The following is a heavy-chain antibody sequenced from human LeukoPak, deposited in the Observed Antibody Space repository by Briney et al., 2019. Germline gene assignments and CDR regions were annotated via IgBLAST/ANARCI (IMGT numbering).Heavy chain of an antibody. Sequence: GASVKVSCKVSGYTLTELSMHWVRQAPGKGLEWMGGFDPEDGETIYAQKFQGRVTMTEDTSTDTAYMELSSLRSEDTAEYYCATNPERGYSSRSAFDIWGQGTMVTVSS. CDR3: ATNPERGYSSRSAFDI. CDR2: FDPEDGET. CDR1: GYTLTELS. V-gene: IGHV1-24*01. D-gene: IGHD5-18*01. J-gene: IGHJ3*02.